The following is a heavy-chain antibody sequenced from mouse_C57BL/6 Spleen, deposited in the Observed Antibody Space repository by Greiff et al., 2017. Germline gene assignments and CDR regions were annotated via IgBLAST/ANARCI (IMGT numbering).Heavy chain of an antibody. CDR1: GYAFSSYW. D-gene: IGHD1-1*01. J-gene: IGHJ1*03. CDR2: IYPGDGDT. CDR3: ARGGTTVEGYFDV. Sequence: QVQLKQSGAELVKPGASVKISCKASGYAFSSYWMNWVKQGPGKGLEWIGQIYPGDGDTNYNGKFKGKATLTADKSSSTAYMQLSSLTSEDSAVYFCARGGTTVEGYFDVWGTGTTVTVSS. V-gene: IGHV1-80*01.